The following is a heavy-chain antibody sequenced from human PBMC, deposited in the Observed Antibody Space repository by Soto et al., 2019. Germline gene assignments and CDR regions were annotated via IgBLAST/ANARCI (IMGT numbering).Heavy chain of an antibody. V-gene: IGHV3-21*01. CDR2: ISGSSTYI. CDR1: GFTFSSYS. J-gene: IGHJ6*02. Sequence: GGSLRLSCAASGFTFSSYSMNWVRQAPGKGLEWVSFISGSSTYIYYTDSVKGRFTISRDNAKNSLYLQMNSLRAEDTAVYYCTRDGYSYYDFWSGSLPYYYYGMDVWGQGTTVTVSS. D-gene: IGHD3-3*01. CDR3: TRDGYSYYDFWSGSLPYYYYGMDV.